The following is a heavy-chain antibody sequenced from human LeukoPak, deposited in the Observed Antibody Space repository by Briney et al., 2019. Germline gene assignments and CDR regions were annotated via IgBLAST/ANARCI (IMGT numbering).Heavy chain of an antibody. V-gene: IGHV1-69*13. CDR3: ARDATLLWFGETLGGNFDY. Sequence: SVKVSCKASGGTFSSYAISWVRQAPGQGLEWMGGIIPIFGTANYAQKFQGRVTITADESTSTAYMELSSLRSEDTAVYYCARDATLLWFGETLGGNFDYWGQGTLVTVSS. CDR1: GGTFSSYA. D-gene: IGHD3-10*01. J-gene: IGHJ4*02. CDR2: IIPIFGTA.